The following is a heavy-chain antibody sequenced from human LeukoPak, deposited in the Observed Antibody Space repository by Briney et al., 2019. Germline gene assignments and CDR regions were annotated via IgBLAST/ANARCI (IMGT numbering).Heavy chain of an antibody. Sequence: GGSLRLSCAASGFTFSSYAMCWVCQAPGKGLEWVSAISGSGGSTYYADSVRGRFTISRDNSKNTLYLQMNSLRAEDTAVYYCAKDPELRFLGVDHWGQGTLVTVSS. J-gene: IGHJ4*02. CDR2: ISGSGGST. D-gene: IGHD3-3*01. CDR3: AKDPELRFLGVDH. CDR1: GFTFSSYA. V-gene: IGHV3-23*01.